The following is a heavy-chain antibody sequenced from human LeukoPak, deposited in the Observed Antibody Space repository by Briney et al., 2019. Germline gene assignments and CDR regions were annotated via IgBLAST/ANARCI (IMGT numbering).Heavy chain of an antibody. CDR1: GFIFTDYW. CDR2: IKEDGTEK. D-gene: IGHD2-2*01. CDR3: ANHLACGSTTCPSFDH. V-gene: IGHV3-7*01. Sequence: GGSLRLSCAASGFIFTDYWMYWVRQASGKGLAWVANIKEDGTEKNYVDSVKGRFTISRDNAKNSLFLQMNNLRIDDTAVYYCANHLACGSTTCPSFDHWGQGTLVTVSS. J-gene: IGHJ4*02.